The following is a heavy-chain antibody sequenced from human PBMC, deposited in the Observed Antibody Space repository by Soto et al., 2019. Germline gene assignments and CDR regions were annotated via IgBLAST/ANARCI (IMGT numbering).Heavy chain of an antibody. CDR1: GGSISTDSHY. CDR2: VYYAGST. D-gene: IGHD4-17*01. Sequence: ETLSLTCTVSGGSISTDSHYWGWIRQPPGKGLEWIGSVYYAGSTYKNPSLHSRVTISVDTSKNHFSLKLNSVTAADTAVYYCARRTNYGDYSFDYWGQGTLVTVSS. V-gene: IGHV4-39*02. J-gene: IGHJ4*02. CDR3: ARRTNYGDYSFDY.